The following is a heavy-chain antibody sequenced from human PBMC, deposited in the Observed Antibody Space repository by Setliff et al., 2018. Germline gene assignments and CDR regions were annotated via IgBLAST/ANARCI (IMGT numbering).Heavy chain of an antibody. CDR2: IYSSGNI. J-gene: IGHJ5*02. D-gene: IGHD2-2*01. CDR1: GASISSYY. Sequence: PSETLSLTCTVSGASISSYYWSWIRQPPGEGLEWIGYIYSSGNIKYNPSLKSRVTISLDTSKNQFSLKLSSVTAADTAVYYCARDGPHCVTSSCPGAWFAPGGQGIRFTVPS. CDR3: ARDGPHCVTSSCPGAWFAP. V-gene: IGHV4-4*09.